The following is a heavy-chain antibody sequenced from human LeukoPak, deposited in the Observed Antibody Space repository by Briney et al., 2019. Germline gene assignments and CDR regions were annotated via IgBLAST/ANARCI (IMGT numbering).Heavy chain of an antibody. J-gene: IGHJ1*01. CDR1: GGTFSSYA. CDR3: ASSTHGSSGYSFQH. CDR2: IIPIFGTA. D-gene: IGHD3-22*01. V-gene: IGHV1-69*13. Sequence: ASVKVSCKASGGTFSSYAISWVRQAPGQGLEWTGGIIPIFGTANYAQKFQGRVTITADESTSTAYMELSSLRSEDTAVYYCASSTHGSSGYSFQHWGQGTLVTVSS.